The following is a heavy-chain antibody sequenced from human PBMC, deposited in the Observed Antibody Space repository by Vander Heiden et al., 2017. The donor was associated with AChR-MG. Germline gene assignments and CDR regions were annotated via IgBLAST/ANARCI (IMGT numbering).Heavy chain of an antibody. V-gene: IGHV5-51*01. Sequence: EVQLEQSGAEVKKSGESLKISCKGSGYIFKVNWIGWVRQMPGKGLEWMGTIYPDGSNAKYSPSFQGQVTISADKSTDTAYLQWSSLKASDTAMYYCARRTTFYHDSSGYPVHALDFWGQGTMVTVSS. D-gene: IGHD3-22*01. CDR3: ARRTTFYHDSSGYPVHALDF. J-gene: IGHJ3*01. CDR1: GYIFKVNW. CDR2: IYPDGSNA.